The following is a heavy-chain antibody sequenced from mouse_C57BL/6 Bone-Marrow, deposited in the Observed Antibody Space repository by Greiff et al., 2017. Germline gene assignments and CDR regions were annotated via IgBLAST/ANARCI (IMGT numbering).Heavy chain of an antibody. CDR2: IDPENGDT. V-gene: IGHV14-4*01. D-gene: IGHD1-1*01. Sequence: VQLQQSGAELVRPGASVKLSCTASGFNIKDYYMHWVKQRPEQGLEWIGWIDPENGDTEYASKFQGKATITADTSSNTAYLQLSSLTSEDTAVYYCTTYSGSSSWFAYWGQGTLVTVSA. CDR1: GFNIKDYY. J-gene: IGHJ3*01. CDR3: TTYSGSSSWFAY.